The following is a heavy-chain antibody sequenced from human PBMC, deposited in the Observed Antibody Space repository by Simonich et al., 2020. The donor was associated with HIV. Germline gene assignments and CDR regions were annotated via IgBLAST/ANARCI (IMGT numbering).Heavy chain of an antibody. J-gene: IGHJ4*02. V-gene: IGHV1-69-2*01. Sequence: VQQAPGKGLEWMGLVDPEDGETIYAEKFQGRVTITADTSTDTAYMEMSSLRSEDTAVYYCATDYSSSQYYWGQGTLVTVSS. CDR2: VDPEDGET. CDR3: ATDYSSSQYY. D-gene: IGHD6-6*01.